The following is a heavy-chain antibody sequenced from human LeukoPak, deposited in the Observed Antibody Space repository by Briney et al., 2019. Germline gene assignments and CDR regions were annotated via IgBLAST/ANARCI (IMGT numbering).Heavy chain of an antibody. CDR3: ASSLVVVKAFDI. CDR2: IYYSGST. V-gene: IGHV4-59*01. J-gene: IGHJ3*02. D-gene: IGHD3-22*01. Sequence: PSETLSLTCTVSGGSISSYYWSWIRQPPGKGLEWIGYIYYSGSTNYNPSLKSRVTISVDTSKNQFSLKLSSVTAADTAVYYCASSLVVVKAFDIWGRGTMVTVSS. CDR1: GGSISSYY.